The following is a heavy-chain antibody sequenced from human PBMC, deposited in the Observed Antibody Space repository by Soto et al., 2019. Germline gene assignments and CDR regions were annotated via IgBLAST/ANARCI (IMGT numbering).Heavy chain of an antibody. Sequence: ELQLVESGGGLVQPGRSLRLSCAGSGFTFEDYAMHWVRQAPGKGLEWVSGISWNSGSIGYADSVKGRFTISRDNGKDSLYLHMESLRAEDTAISYCAKDSAAMAPAGVLHGMDVGGQGTTVTVSS. CDR3: AKDSAAMAPAGVLHGMDV. V-gene: IGHV3-9*01. J-gene: IGHJ6*02. CDR1: GFTFEDYA. D-gene: IGHD5-18*01. CDR2: ISWNSGSI.